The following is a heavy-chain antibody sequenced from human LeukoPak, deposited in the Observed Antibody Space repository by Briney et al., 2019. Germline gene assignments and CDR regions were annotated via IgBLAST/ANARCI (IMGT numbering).Heavy chain of an antibody. J-gene: IGHJ4*02. CDR3: ASGSSSVGY. D-gene: IGHD6-6*01. CDR2: ISYTYSDI. V-gene: IGHV3-11*01. CDR1: GFIFSDYY. Sequence: PGGSLRLSCAASGFIFSDYYMSWIRQTPGKGLKWISYISYTYSDIYYADSVRGRFTISRDNAKNSLYLQMNNLRAEDTAVYYCASGSSSVGYWGQGTRVTVSS.